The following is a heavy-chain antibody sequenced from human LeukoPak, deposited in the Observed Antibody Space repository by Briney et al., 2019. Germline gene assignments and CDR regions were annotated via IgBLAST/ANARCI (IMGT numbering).Heavy chain of an antibody. CDR3: AKVGWLLYFDY. J-gene: IGHJ4*02. V-gene: IGHV3-30*02. D-gene: IGHD3-3*01. CDR2: IRYDGSNK. CDR1: GFTFSSYG. Sequence: GGSLRLSCAAPGFTFSSYGMHWVRQAPGKGLEWVAFIRYDGSNKYYADSVKGRFTISRDNSKNTLYLQVNSLRAEDTAVYYCAKVGWLLYFDYWGQGTLVTVSS.